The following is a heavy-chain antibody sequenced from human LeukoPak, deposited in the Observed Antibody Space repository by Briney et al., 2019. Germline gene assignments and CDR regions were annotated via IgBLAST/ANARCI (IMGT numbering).Heavy chain of an antibody. J-gene: IGHJ6*03. Sequence: RASVKVSCKASGGTFSSYAISWVRQAPGQGLEWMGGIIPIFGTANYAQKFQGRVTVTADESTSTAYMELSSLRSEDTAVYYCARVGYYYYYMDVWGKGTTVTVSS. CDR1: GGTFSSYA. V-gene: IGHV1-69*13. CDR3: ARVGYYYYYMDV. CDR2: IIPIFGTA.